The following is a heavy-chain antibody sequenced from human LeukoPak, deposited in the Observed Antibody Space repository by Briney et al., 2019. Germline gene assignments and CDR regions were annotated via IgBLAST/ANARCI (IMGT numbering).Heavy chain of an antibody. D-gene: IGHD1-26*01. Sequence: GGSLRLSCAASGFTFSTYSMNWVRQAPGKGLEWVSSIRSTSSHIFYADSVKGRFTISRDNAKNSLYLQMNSLRVEDTAVYYCARVNDGYSAGYYYYSGMDVWGQGTTVTVSS. CDR1: GFTFSTYS. V-gene: IGHV3-21*01. CDR2: IRSTSSHI. CDR3: ARVNDGYSAGYYYYSGMDV. J-gene: IGHJ6*02.